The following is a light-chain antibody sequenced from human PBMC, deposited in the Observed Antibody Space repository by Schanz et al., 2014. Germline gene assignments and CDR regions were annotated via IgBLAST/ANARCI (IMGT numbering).Light chain of an antibody. Sequence: QSVLTQPPSASGTPGQRVTISCSGGSSNIGRNTVNWYQYLPGTAPKLLIYSNTLRPSGVPDRFSGSKSGNTASLTVSGLQGEDEADYYCSSYTVFNTQVFGTGTKLTVL. CDR1: SSNIGRNT. J-gene: IGLJ1*01. CDR3: SSYTVFNTQV. CDR2: SNT. V-gene: IGLV1-44*01.